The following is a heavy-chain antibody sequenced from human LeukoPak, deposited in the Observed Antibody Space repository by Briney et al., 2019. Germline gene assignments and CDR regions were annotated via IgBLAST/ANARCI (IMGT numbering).Heavy chain of an antibody. CDR1: GFTFTGYH. J-gene: IGHJ3*02. Sequence: ASVKVSCKTSGFTFTGYHMHWVRQAPGQGLEWMGIINPSSGKTNYAQKFQGRVTMNRDMSTSTVYMELTSLRSDDTAFYYCARDLRTITVLGMGVFNIWGQGSMVTVSS. D-gene: IGHD3-9*01. CDR2: INPSSGKT. CDR3: ARDLRTITVLGMGVFNI. V-gene: IGHV1-46*01.